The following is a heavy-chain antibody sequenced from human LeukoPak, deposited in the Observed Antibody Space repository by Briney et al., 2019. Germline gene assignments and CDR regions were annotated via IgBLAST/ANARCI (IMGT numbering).Heavy chain of an antibody. V-gene: IGHV4-59*01. Sequence: SETLSLTCTVSGGSISSYYWSWIRQPPGKGLEWIGYIYYSGSTSYNPPLKSRVTISVDTSKNQISLKVRSVTAADTAVYYCARTTEDCSSTSCYQYWFDPWGQGTLVTVSS. CDR3: ARTTEDCSSTSCYQYWFDP. J-gene: IGHJ5*02. D-gene: IGHD2-2*01. CDR1: GGSISSYY. CDR2: IYYSGST.